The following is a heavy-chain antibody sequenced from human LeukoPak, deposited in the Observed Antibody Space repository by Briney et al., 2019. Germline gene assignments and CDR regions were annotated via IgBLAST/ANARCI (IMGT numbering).Heavy chain of an antibody. V-gene: IGHV1-8*01. Sequence: ASVKVSCKASGYTFTSYDINWVRQATGQGLEWMGWMNPNSGNTGYAQKFQDRVTITRNTSISTAYMELSSLRSEDTAVYYCVRAAYFDSSGYIGGIYYYYYMDVWGKGTTVTVSS. CDR1: GYTFTSYD. J-gene: IGHJ6*03. CDR2: MNPNSGNT. D-gene: IGHD3-22*01. CDR3: VRAAYFDSSGYIGGIYYYYYMDV.